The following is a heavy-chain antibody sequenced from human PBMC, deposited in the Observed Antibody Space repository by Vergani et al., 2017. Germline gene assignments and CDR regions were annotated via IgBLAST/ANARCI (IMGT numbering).Heavy chain of an antibody. D-gene: IGHD6-19*01. CDR3: AKVGRSEVAGTFGAFDI. CDR1: GFTFSSYW. CDR2: INSDGSST. Sequence: EVQLVESGGGLVQPGGSLRLSCAVSGFTFSSYWMHWVRQAPGKGLVWVSRINSDGSSTRYADSVKGRFTISRDNSKNTLFLHMNSLRPEDTAVYYCAKVGRSEVAGTFGAFDIWGQGTMVTVSS. V-gene: IGHV3-74*01. J-gene: IGHJ3*02.